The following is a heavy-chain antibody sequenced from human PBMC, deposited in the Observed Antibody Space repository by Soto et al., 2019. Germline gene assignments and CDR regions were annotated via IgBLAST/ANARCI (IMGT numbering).Heavy chain of an antibody. V-gene: IGHV3-49*03. Sequence: GGSLRLSCTGSGFTFGNNAMTWFRQAPGKGLEWVGFIRSKNYGRTTEYATSVQGRFTISRDDSKGIAYLEMNSLTTDDTAVYYCSRPSYYYDSSGFEPGAFDIWGQGTMVTVSS. CDR1: GFTFGNNA. D-gene: IGHD3-22*01. CDR2: IRSKNYGRTT. CDR3: SRPSYYYDSSGFEPGAFDI. J-gene: IGHJ3*02.